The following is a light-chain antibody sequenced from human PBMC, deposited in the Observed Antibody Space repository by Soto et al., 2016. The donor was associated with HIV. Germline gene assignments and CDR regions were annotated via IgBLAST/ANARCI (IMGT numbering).Light chain of an antibody. CDR1: QSISTY. CDR3: QQSSRTPRT. V-gene: IGKV1-39*01. J-gene: IGKJ1*01. CDR2: DAS. Sequence: DIQMTQSPSSLSLSIGDRVSITCRASQSISTYLNWYQQKPGRAPKLLISDASSSQSGVPSRFSGRGSGTDFTLTISSLQHEDLATYYCQQSSRTPRTFGQGTKVEI.